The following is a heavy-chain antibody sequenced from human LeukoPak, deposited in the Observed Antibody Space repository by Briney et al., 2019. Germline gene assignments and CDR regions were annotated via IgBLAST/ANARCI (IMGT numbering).Heavy chain of an antibody. CDR2: INPNSGGT. CDR3: ARVPTDAQFDF. D-gene: IGHD4-11*01. CDR1: GYTFTGYY. J-gene: IGHJ4*02. V-gene: IGHV1-2*02. Sequence: ASVKVSCKASGYTFTGYYMHWVRQAPGQGLEWIGYINPNSGGTNYAQKFQGRVTMTRDTSISTAYMELSRLRSDDKAVYYCARVPTDAQFDFWGQGTLVTVSS.